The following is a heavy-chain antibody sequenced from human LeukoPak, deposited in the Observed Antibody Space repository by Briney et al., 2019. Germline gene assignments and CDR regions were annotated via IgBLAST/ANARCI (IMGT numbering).Heavy chain of an antibody. Sequence: SETLSLTCTVSGGSISSYYWSWIRQPPGKGLEWIGYIYYSGSTNYSPSLKSRVTISVDTSKNQFSLKLSSVTAADTAVYYCASSDCSGGSCLLDYWGQGTLVTVSS. J-gene: IGHJ4*02. CDR2: IYYSGST. CDR3: ASSDCSGGSCLLDY. V-gene: IGHV4-59*08. CDR1: GGSISSYY. D-gene: IGHD2-15*01.